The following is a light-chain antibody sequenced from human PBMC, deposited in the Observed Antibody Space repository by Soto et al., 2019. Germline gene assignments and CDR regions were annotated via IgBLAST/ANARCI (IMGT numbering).Light chain of an antibody. V-gene: IGKV1-17*03. Sequence: DIQMTQSPSAMSASVGDRVTITCRASQGMSNYLSWFQQKPGKVPKRLIYTASSLQSGVPSRFSGSGSGTEFALRISSLQPEDSATYYCLQHYVYPWSFGQGTKVEI. J-gene: IGKJ1*01. CDR3: LQHYVYPWS. CDR1: QGMSNY. CDR2: TAS.